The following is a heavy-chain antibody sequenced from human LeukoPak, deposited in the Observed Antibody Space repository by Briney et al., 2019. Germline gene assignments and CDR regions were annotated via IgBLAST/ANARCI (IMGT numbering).Heavy chain of an antibody. CDR3: AGVAATYYYYGLDV. Sequence: SETLSLTCTVSGGSISSSSYYWGWIRQPPGKGLEWIGSIYYSGSTYYNPSLKSRVTISVDTSKNQFSLKVNSVTAADTAVYYCAGVAATYYYYGLDVWGQGTTVTVSS. CDR2: IYYSGST. V-gene: IGHV4-39*07. CDR1: GGSISSSSYY. J-gene: IGHJ6*02. D-gene: IGHD2-15*01.